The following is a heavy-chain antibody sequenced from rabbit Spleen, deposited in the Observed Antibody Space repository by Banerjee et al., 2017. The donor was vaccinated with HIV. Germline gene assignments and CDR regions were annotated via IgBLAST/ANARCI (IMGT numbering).Heavy chain of an antibody. Sequence: QSLEESGGDLVKPGASLTLTCTASGFSFSSSDYMCWVRQAPGKGLEWISCIAGSSSGFTYSATWAKGRFTCSKTSSTTVTLRMTSLTAADTATYFCARVSESSGWGEDLWGQGTLVTVS. D-gene: IGHD4-1*01. V-gene: IGHV1S40*01. CDR2: IAGSSSGFT. J-gene: IGHJ4*01. CDR1: GFSFSSSDY. CDR3: ARVSESSGWGEDL.